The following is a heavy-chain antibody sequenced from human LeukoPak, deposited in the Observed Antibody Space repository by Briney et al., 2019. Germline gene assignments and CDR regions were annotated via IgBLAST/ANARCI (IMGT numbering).Heavy chain of an antibody. CDR1: GGSISSGSYY. D-gene: IGHD4-17*01. V-gene: IGHV4-61*02. CDR2: VHTSGST. CDR3: ARGEGPDYGDYVLDY. Sequence: SQTLSLTCTVSGGSISSGSYYWSWIRQPAGKGLEWIGRVHTSGSTNYNPSLKSRLTISVDTSKNQFSLRLSSVTAADTAVYYCARGEGPDYGDYVLDYWGQGTLVTVSS. J-gene: IGHJ4*02.